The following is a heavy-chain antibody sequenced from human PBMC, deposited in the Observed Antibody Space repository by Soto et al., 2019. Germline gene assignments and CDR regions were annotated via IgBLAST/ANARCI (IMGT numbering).Heavy chain of an antibody. J-gene: IGHJ4*01. CDR2: IKLEASE. CDR3: ARDSGYGSGASVTHYLDF. Sequence: EVQLVESGGGLVQPGGSLRLSCAASGFTFSFYWMSWVRQAPGKGLEWVGTIKLEASEKKSKNSLYLQMDSLRAEDTAVYYCARDSGYGSGASVTHYLDFWGRGTLVTVSS. D-gene: IGHD3-10*01. V-gene: IGHV3-7*01. CDR1: GFTFSFYW.